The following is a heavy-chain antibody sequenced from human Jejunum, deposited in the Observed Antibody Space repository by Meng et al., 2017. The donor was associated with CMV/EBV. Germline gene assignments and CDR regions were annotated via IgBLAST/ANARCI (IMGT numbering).Heavy chain of an antibody. CDR2: IRYDGSSQ. V-gene: IGHV3-30*02. Sequence: SGFTFRYYGVHWVRQAPGKELEWVTFIRYDGSSQYYADSVKGRFTISRDTSKNTLYLQMNSLRTEDTAVYYCAKTANIGLANNWFDLWGHGTLVTSPQ. D-gene: IGHD2-21*02. J-gene: IGHJ5*02. CDR1: GFTFRYYG. CDR3: AKTANIGLANNWFDL.